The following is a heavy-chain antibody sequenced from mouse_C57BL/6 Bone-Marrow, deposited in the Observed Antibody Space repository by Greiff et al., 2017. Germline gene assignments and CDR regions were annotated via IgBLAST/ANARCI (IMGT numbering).Heavy chain of an antibody. Sequence: QVQLKQSGPGLVQPSQSLSITCTVSGFSLTSYGVHWVRQSPGKGLEWLGVIWSGGSTDYNAAFISRLSISKDNSKSQVFFKMNSLQADDPAIYYCARSWGYDRRSYYFDYWGQGTTLTVSS. D-gene: IGHD2-2*01. CDR2: IWSGGST. CDR1: GFSLTSYG. J-gene: IGHJ2*01. V-gene: IGHV2-2*01. CDR3: ARSWGYDRRSYYFDY.